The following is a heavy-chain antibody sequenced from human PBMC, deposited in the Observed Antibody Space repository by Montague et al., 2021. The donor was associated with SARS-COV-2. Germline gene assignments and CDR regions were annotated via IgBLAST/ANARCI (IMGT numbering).Heavy chain of an antibody. J-gene: IGHJ5*02. CDR3: APAVPVADDS. D-gene: IGHD2-2*01. V-gene: IGHV3-48*03. Sequence: SRSISFSASGFHFGVYEMNCVRQTPGKGLEWVSYINGGSSVMYYADSVMGRFTISRDNAESSLYLQMNSLRAEDTAVYYCAPAVPVADDSWGQGTLVTVSS. CDR2: INGGSSVM. CDR1: GFHFGVYE.